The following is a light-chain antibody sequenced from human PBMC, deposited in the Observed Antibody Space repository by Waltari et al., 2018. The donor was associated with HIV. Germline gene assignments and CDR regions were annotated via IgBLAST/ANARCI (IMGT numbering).Light chain of an antibody. V-gene: IGLV1-47*01. CDR1: SSNIGRNY. CDR3: AAWDDSLSGSWV. CDR2: RNN. J-gene: IGLJ3*02. Sequence: QSVMTQPPSASGTPGQRVTISCSGSSSNIGRNYVNWYQQLPGTTPKRLLYRNNQPPPGVPDRFSGSKSGTSASLAISGLRSEDEADYYCAAWDDSLSGSWVFGGGTQVTVL.